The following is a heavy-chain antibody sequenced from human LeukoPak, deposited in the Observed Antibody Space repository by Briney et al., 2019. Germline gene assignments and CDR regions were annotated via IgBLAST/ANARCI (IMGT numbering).Heavy chain of an antibody. CDR2: ISYDGSNK. CDR1: GFTFSSYA. CDR3: ARASSGWYVPTDY. D-gene: IGHD6-19*01. J-gene: IGHJ4*02. Sequence: PGGSLRLSCAAFGFTFSSYAMHWVRQAPGKGLEWVAVISYDGSNKYYADSVKGRFTISRDNSKNTLYLQMNSLRAEDTAVYYCARASSGWYVPTDYWGQGTLVTVSS. V-gene: IGHV3-30-3*01.